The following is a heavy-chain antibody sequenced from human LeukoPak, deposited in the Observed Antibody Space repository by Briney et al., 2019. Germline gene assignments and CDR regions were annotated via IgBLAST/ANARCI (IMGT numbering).Heavy chain of an antibody. D-gene: IGHD3-3*01. V-gene: IGHV1-8*03. CDR1: GYTFTSYD. J-gene: IGHJ5*02. Sequence: ASVKVSCKASGYTFTSYDINWVRQATGQGLEWMGWMNPNSGNTGYAQKFQGRVAITRNTSTSTAYMELSSLRSEDTAVYYCARGVLRFLEWSNWFDPWGQGTLVTVSS. CDR2: MNPNSGNT. CDR3: ARGVLRFLEWSNWFDP.